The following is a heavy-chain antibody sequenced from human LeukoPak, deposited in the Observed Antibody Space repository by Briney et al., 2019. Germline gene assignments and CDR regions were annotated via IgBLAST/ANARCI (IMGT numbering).Heavy chain of an antibody. V-gene: IGHV3-33*01. CDR1: GVTFSSYG. CDR3: ARVLAESGYYYGDY. J-gene: IGHJ4*02. Sequence: PGGSLRLSCAASGVTFSSYGMHWVRQAPGKGLEWVAVIWYDGSNKYYADSVKGRFTISRDNSKNTLYLQMNSLRAEDTAVYYCARVLAESGYYYGDYWGQGTLVTVSS. CDR2: IWYDGSNK. D-gene: IGHD3-22*01.